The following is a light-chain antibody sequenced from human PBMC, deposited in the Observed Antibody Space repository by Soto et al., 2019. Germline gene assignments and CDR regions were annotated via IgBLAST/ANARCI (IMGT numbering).Light chain of an antibody. V-gene: IGKV3-11*01. CDR3: QQRSNWPVT. Sequence: EIVLTQSPGTLSLSPGERATLSCRASQSVSSYLAWYQQKPGQAPRLLIYDASTRATGISARFSGSGSGTDFTLTISSLEPEDFAVYYCQQRSNWPVTFGQGPRWIS. J-gene: IGKJ1*01. CDR1: QSVSSY. CDR2: DAS.